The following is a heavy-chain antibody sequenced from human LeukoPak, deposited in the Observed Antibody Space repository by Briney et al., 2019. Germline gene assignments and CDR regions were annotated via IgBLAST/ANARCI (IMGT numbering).Heavy chain of an antibody. V-gene: IGHV4-38-2*02. CDR1: GYSISSSYF. Sequence: SETLSLTCSVSGYSISSSYFWGWIRPPPGKGLEWIGSIYHSGSTYYNPSLQSRVTISIDTSKNQFSLNLSSVTAADTAVYYCARDPYYYGAGTYYEPDYWGQGLLVTVSS. CDR3: ARDPYYYGAGTYYEPDY. D-gene: IGHD3-10*01. J-gene: IGHJ4*02. CDR2: IYHSGST.